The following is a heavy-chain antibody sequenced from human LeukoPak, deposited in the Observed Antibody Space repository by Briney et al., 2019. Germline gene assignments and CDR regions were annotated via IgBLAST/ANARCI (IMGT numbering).Heavy chain of an antibody. CDR1: GFTFSSYG. CDR3: ARDRGAYYYDTGY. D-gene: IGHD3-22*01. Sequence: PGRSLRPSCAASGFTFSSYGMHWVRQAPGKGLEWVAVISYDGSNKYYADSVKGRFTISRDNSKNTLYLQMNSLRAEDTAVYYCARDRGAYYYDTGYWGQGTLVTVSS. J-gene: IGHJ4*02. CDR2: ISYDGSNK. V-gene: IGHV3-30*19.